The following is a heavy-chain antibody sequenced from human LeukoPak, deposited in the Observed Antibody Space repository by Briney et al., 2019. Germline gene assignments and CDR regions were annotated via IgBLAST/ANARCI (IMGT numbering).Heavy chain of an antibody. Sequence: GGSLRLSCAASGFTFSSYAMHWVRQAPGKGLEYVSAISSNGGSTYYANSVKGRFTISRDNSKNTLYLQMNSLRAEDTAVYYCARARGRVVVGARDFDYWGQGTLVTVSS. D-gene: IGHD1-26*01. CDR3: ARARGRVVVGARDFDY. CDR2: ISSNGGST. V-gene: IGHV3-64*01. J-gene: IGHJ4*02. CDR1: GFTFSSYA.